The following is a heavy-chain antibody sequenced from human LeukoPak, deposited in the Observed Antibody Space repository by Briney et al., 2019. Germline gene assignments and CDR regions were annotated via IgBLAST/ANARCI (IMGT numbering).Heavy chain of an antibody. CDR3: ARDTRWEPLSLDYYYGMDV. D-gene: IGHD1-26*01. CDR1: GFTFSDYY. Sequence: GGSLRLSCATSGFTFSDYYMSWIRQAPGKGLEWVSYISSSGSTIYYADSVKGRFTISRDNAKNSLYLQMNSLRAEDTAVYYCARDTRWEPLSLDYYYGMDVWGQGTTVTVSS. J-gene: IGHJ6*02. V-gene: IGHV3-11*01. CDR2: ISSSGSTI.